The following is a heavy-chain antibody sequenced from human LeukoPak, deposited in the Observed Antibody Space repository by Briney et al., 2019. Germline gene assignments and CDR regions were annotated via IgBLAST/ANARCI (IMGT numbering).Heavy chain of an antibody. V-gene: IGHV3-23*01. Sequence: PGGSLRLSCAASGFTFSSYALTWVRQAPGKGLEWVSTISSSGVSTNYADFVKGRFTISRDNFKNTLYLQMNSLRAEDTAIYYCARNDSSGYYSVWGQGTLVTVSS. CDR3: ARNDSSGYYSV. CDR2: ISSSGVST. CDR1: GFTFSSYA. J-gene: IGHJ4*02. D-gene: IGHD3-22*01.